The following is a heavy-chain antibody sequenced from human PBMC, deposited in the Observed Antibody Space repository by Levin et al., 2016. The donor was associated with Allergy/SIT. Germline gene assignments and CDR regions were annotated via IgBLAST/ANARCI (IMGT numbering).Heavy chain of an antibody. J-gene: IGHJ6*02. D-gene: IGHD3-22*01. Sequence: WIRQPPGKGLEWVGRIKSKTDGGTTDYAAPVKGRFTISRDDSKNTLYLQMNSLKTEDTAVYYCTTGDYDSSGYLPYYYYYGMDVWGQGTTVTVSS. V-gene: IGHV3-15*01. CDR3: TTGDYDSSGYLPYYYYYGMDV. CDR2: IKSKTDGGTT.